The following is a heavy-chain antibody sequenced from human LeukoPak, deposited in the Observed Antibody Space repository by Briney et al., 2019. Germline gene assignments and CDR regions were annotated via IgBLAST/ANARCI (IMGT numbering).Heavy chain of an antibody. CDR2: INNSGST. CDR1: GGSFSGYY. D-gene: IGHD3-3*01. CDR3: ARVGYDFWSGYCDY. Sequence: PSETLSLTCAVYGGSFSGYYWSWIRHPSGQGLEWIGEINNSGSTNYNPSLKCRVTISVDTSKNQFSLKLSSVTAADTAVYYCARVGYDFWSGYCDYWGQGTLVTVSS. J-gene: IGHJ4*02. V-gene: IGHV4-34*01.